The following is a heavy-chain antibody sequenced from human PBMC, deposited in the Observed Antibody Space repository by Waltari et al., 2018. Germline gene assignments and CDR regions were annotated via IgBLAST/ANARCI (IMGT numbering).Heavy chain of an antibody. Sequence: QVQLQESGPGLVKPSEPLSLTCTVSRGSISSSTYYWGWIRQPPGKGLEWIGNIYYSGSTDYKPSLKSRLTISVDTSKNQFSLNLRSVTAAVTAVYYCARLPISLGVGSVFDIWGQGTMVTVSS. CDR3: ARLPISLGVGSVFDI. J-gene: IGHJ3*02. CDR2: IYYSGST. D-gene: IGHD2-15*01. V-gene: IGHV4-39*01. CDR1: RGSISSSTYY.